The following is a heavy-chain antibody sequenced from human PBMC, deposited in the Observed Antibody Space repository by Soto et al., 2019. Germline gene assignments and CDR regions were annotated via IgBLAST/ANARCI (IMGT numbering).Heavy chain of an antibody. CDR2: IYHSGST. CDR3: ARNNRRFGVHAFDI. Sequence: PSETLSLTCAVSGGSISNGGYSWSWIRQPPGKGLEWIGYIYHSGSTYYNPSLKSRVTISVDRSKNQFSLKLSSVTAADTAVYYCARNNRRFGVHAFDIWGQGTMVTVSS. J-gene: IGHJ3*02. CDR1: GGSISNGGYS. D-gene: IGHD3-10*01. V-gene: IGHV4-30-2*01.